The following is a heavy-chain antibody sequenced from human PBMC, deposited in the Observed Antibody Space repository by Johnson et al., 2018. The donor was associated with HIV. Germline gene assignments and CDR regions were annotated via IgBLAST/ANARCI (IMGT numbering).Heavy chain of an antibody. Sequence: VQLVESGGGLVQPGGCLRLSCVASGFTFSSYAMSWVRQVPGKGLEWVSTISSSGGNTYYADSVKGRFTISSDNAKNRVYVQMSSLRAEDTAVYYGAREDMEWGAFDIWGQGTMVTVSS. V-gene: IGHV3-23*04. CDR3: AREDMEWGAFDI. CDR2: ISSSGGNT. J-gene: IGHJ3*02. CDR1: GFTFSSYA. D-gene: IGHD3-3*01.